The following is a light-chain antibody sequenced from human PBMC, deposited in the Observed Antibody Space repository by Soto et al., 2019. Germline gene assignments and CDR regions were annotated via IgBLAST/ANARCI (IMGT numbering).Light chain of an antibody. Sequence: DIVMTQTPLSLPVTPGETSSISFSSSLSLLGSGDGGTYLDWYLQKPGQSPQLLIYTVSYRASGVPDRFSGSGSGTDFTLEISRVEAEDVGIYYCMQRLEFPLTFGGGTKVDI. CDR3: MQRLEFPLT. CDR2: TVS. CDR1: LSLLGSGDGGTY. J-gene: IGKJ4*01. V-gene: IGKV2-40*01.